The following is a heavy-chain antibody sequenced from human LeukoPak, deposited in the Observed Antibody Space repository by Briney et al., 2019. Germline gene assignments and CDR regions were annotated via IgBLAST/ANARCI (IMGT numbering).Heavy chain of an antibody. CDR1: GFTFSSCA. D-gene: IGHD3-10*01. Sequence: GGSLRLSCAASGFTFSSCAMNWVRQAPGKGLEWVSVISGSGGATYYADSVKGRFTISRDNSKNTLYLQMHSLRAEDTAIYYCAKDRYYGSGTYNDYWGQGTLVTVSS. CDR3: AKDRYYGSGTYNDY. CDR2: ISGSGGAT. V-gene: IGHV3-23*01. J-gene: IGHJ4*02.